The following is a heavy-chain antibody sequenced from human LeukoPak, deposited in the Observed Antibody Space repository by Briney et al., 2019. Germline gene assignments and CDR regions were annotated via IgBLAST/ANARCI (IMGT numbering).Heavy chain of an antibody. CDR3: TRVSWRGEIY. Sequence: GGSLRLSCAASGFTFSSYEMNWVRQAPGKGLEWVSSISRGGSPIYYADSVKGRFTTSRDNAEKSLFLQMNSLRAEDTAVYYCTRVSWRGEIYWGQGTLVSVSS. CDR1: GFTFSSYE. CDR2: ISRGGSPI. V-gene: IGHV3-48*03. D-gene: IGHD3-3*01. J-gene: IGHJ4*02.